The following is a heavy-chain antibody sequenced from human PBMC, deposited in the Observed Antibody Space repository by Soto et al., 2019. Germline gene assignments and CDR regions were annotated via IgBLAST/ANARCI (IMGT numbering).Heavy chain of an antibody. CDR2: IYYSGST. V-gene: IGHV4-31*03. CDR3: ARVSDLMTTHQTDYYYYYYMYA. J-gene: IGHJ6*03. CDR1: GASISSGGYY. D-gene: IGHD4-4*01. Sequence: SETLSLTCTVSGASISSGGYYWSWIRQHPGKGLEWIGYIYYSGSTYYNPSLKSRVTISVDTSKNQFSLKLSSVTAADTAVYYCARVSDLMTTHQTDYYYYYYMYAWGKETTVTVPS.